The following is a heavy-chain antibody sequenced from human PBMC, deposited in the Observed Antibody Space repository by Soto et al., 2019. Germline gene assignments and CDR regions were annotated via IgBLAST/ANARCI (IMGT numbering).Heavy chain of an antibody. V-gene: IGHV1-46*03. CDR1: GYTFTSYY. CDR3: ARHGVAGAGTYYYCGLDF. J-gene: IGHJ6*02. D-gene: IGHD6-13*01. Sequence: ASVKVSCKASGYTFTSYYMHWVRQAPGQGLEWMGIIDPSGGSTSYAQKFQGRVTMTRDTSTSTVQMKLSSLRSEDTAVYYCARHGVAGAGTYYYCGLDFLGQGTTITVAS. CDR2: IDPSGGST.